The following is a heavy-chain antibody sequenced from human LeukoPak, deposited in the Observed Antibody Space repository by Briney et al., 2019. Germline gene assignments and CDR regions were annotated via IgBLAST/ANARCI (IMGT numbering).Heavy chain of an antibody. V-gene: IGHV3-20*04. CDR3: ARDQLYYYGSGSYHPKNYGMDV. J-gene: IGHJ6*02. Sequence: GGSLRLSCAASGFTFDDYGMSWVRQAPGKGLEWVSGINWNGGSTGYADSVKGRFTIFRDNAKNSLYLKMNSPRAEDTALYYCARDQLYYYGSGSYHPKNYGMDVWGQGTTVTVSS. CDR1: GFTFDDYG. CDR2: INWNGGST. D-gene: IGHD3-10*01.